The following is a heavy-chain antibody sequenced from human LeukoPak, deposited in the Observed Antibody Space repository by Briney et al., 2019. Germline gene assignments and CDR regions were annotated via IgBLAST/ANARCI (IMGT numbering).Heavy chain of an antibody. J-gene: IGHJ3*02. D-gene: IGHD3/OR15-3a*01. V-gene: IGHV3-23*01. CDR1: GFTFSSYA. CDR3: AKGSVRGIVIFGAFDI. Sequence: GGSLRLSCAASGFTFSSYAMSWVRQAPGKGLEWVSAISGSGGSTYYADSVKGRFTIFRDNSKNTLYLQMNSLRAEDTAVYYCAKGSVRGIVIFGAFDIWGQGTMVTVSS. CDR2: ISGSGGST.